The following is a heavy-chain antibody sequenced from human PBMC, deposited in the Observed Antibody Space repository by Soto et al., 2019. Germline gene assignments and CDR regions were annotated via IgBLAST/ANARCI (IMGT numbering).Heavy chain of an antibody. CDR1: GFTFSNYS. Sequence: GGSMRLSCAASGFTFSNYSMSWVRQAPGKGLDWVSTISSSGSNTYYADSVKSRLTITKDTSKNQVVLTMTNMDPVDTSTYYCAHTNIAAAAGLRYWGQGTLVTVSS. V-gene: IGHV3-23*01. J-gene: IGHJ4*02. CDR2: ISSSGSNT. CDR3: AHTNIAAAAGLRY. D-gene: IGHD6-13*01.